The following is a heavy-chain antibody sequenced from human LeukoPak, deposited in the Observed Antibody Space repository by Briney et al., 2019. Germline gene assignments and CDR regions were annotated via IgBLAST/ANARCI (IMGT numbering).Heavy chain of an antibody. J-gene: IGHJ5*02. CDR2: IFTSGST. CDR3: SRGGANDL. D-gene: IGHD4/OR15-4a*01. Sequence: KASETLSLTCTVVGGSITSDYWSWIRQPAGKGLEWIGRIFTSGSTTYNPSLKSRVTMSLDTSKNRFFLKLSSVTAADTAAYFCSRGGANDLWGQGTLVTVSS. CDR1: GGSITSDY. V-gene: IGHV4-4*07.